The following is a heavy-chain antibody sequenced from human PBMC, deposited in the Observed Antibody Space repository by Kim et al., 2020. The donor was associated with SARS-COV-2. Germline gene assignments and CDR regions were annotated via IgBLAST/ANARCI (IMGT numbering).Heavy chain of an antibody. CDR3: TTPVAAPYYYYYYGMDV. J-gene: IGHJ6*02. Sequence: GGSLRLSCAASGFTFSNAWMSWVRQAPGKGLEWVGRIKSKTDGGTTDYAAPVKGRFTISRDDSKNTLYLQMNSLKTEDTAVYYCTTPVAAPYYYYYYGMDVWGQGTTVTVSS. V-gene: IGHV3-15*01. CDR1: GFTFSNAW. D-gene: IGHD6-19*01. CDR2: IKSKTDGGTT.